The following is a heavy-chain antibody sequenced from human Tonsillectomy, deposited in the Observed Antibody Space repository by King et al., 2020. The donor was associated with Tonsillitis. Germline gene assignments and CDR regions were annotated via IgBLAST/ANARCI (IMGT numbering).Heavy chain of an antibody. J-gene: IGHJ4*02. CDR2: IINGGGIT. V-gene: IGHV3-23*04. CDR3: AGEGGSGWGTFDY. D-gene: IGHD6-19*01. CDR1: GFTFSTFA. Sequence: VQLVESGGGVVQPGGSLRLSFAASGFTFSTFAMNWVRQAPGKGLEWVSTIINGGGITYYADSVRGRFTVSRDDSKNTLALHMYSLRADDTAVFYCAGEGGSGWGTFDYWGQGTLVTVTS.